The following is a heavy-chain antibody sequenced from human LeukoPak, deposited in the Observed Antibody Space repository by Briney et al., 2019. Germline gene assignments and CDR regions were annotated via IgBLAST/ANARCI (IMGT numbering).Heavy chain of an antibody. CDR1: GFTFSSYS. CDR3: ARVELDIVATTYNWFGP. Sequence: GGSLRLSCAASGFTFSSYSMNWVRQAPGKGLEWVSYISSSSSTIYYADSVKGRFTISRDNAKNSLYLQMNSLRAEDTAVYYCARVELDIVATTYNWFGPWGQGTLVTVSS. CDR2: ISSSSSTI. D-gene: IGHD5-12*01. J-gene: IGHJ5*02. V-gene: IGHV3-48*01.